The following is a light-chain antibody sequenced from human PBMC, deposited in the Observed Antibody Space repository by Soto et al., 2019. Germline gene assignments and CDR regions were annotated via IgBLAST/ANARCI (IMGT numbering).Light chain of an antibody. CDR2: EAS. Sequence: DIQMTHSPSILSASVGDRVTIPCRASQSVSSWLAWYQQKPGKAPNLLIFEASTLARGVPSRFSGSGSGTEFARSSNSLQNGDVATDYCQHYGSHRGSFGQGTMLEI. J-gene: IGKJ2*01. CDR1: QSVSSW. V-gene: IGKV1-5*01. CDR3: QHYGSHRGS.